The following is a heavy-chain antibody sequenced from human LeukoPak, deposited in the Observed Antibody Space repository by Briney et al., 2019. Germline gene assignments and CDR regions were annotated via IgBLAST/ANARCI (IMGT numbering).Heavy chain of an antibody. D-gene: IGHD4-23*01. J-gene: IGHJ4*02. CDR2: MNPDSGGT. CDR3: AVSGNGTFDY. Sequence: GASVKVSCKASGYTFTGYYIHWVRQAPGQGLKWMGWMNPDSGGTNYAQRFQGRVTMTRDTSISTAYMELSRLRSDDTAVYYCAVSGNGTFDYWGQGPLVTVSS. V-gene: IGHV1-2*02. CDR1: GYTFTGYY.